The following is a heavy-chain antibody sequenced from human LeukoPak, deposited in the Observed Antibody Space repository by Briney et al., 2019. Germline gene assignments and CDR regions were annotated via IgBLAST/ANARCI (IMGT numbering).Heavy chain of an antibody. CDR2: ISYDGSNK. D-gene: IGHD3-3*01. J-gene: IGHJ4*02. CDR3: AREVGTYYDFWSGYHFDY. CDR1: GFTFSSYG. V-gene: IGHV3-30*19. Sequence: QPGGSLRLSCAASGFTFSSYGMHWVRQAPGKGPEWVAVISYDGSNKYYADSVKGRFTISRDNSKNTLYLQMNSLRAEDTAVYYCAREVGTYYDFWSGYHFDYWGQGTLVTVSS.